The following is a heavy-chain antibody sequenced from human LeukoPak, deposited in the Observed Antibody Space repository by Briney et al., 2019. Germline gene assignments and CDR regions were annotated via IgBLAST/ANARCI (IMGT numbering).Heavy chain of an antibody. J-gene: IGHJ4*02. CDR2: ISSSGSTI. CDR3: ARGIPYESSGYYGCFDY. CDR1: GFTLSSHE. Sequence: PGRSLRLSCAASGFTLSSHEMNWVRQAPGKGLEWVSYISSSGSTIYYADSVKGRFTISRDNAKNSLYLQMNSLRAEDTAVYYCARGIPYESSGYYGCFDYWGQGTLVTVSS. D-gene: IGHD3-22*01. V-gene: IGHV3-48*03.